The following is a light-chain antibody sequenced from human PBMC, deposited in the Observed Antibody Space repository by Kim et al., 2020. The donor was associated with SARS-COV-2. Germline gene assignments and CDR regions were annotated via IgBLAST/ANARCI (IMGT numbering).Light chain of an antibody. J-gene: IGKJ1*01. Sequence: EIVLTQSPGTLSLSPGERATLSCRASQSVSSSYLAWYQQKPGQAPRLLIYGASSRATGIPDRFSGSGSGTDFTLTISRLEPEDFAVYYCQHYGSSPETFGQVTKVDIK. CDR3: QHYGSSPET. CDR1: QSVSSSY. V-gene: IGKV3-20*01. CDR2: GAS.